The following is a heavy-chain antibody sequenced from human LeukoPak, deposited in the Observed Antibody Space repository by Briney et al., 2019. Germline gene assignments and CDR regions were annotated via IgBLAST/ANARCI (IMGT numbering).Heavy chain of an antibody. J-gene: IGHJ3*01. V-gene: IGHV3-7*03. CDR1: GFPFSSYW. Sequence: PGGSLRHSCVASGFPFSSYWMTWVRQAPGKGLEWVANIKGDGSYKYYVDSVKGRFTISRDNAKSSVYLQMNTLRAEDTAVYYCARSSYSSSSSVWGQGTMVTVSS. CDR3: ARSSYSSSSSV. CDR2: IKGDGSYK. D-gene: IGHD6-6*01.